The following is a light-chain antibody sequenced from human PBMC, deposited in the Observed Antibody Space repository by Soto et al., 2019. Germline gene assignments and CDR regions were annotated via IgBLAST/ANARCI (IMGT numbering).Light chain of an antibody. Sequence: IQMPKYTSSLSASVGDSVALTCRPSKGISNELGWYQQRPGKAPKVLIYGASNLQSGVPSRFSGSASGTYFTLTISSLQPEDFATYYCLQDYTYPWTFGQGTKVDIK. CDR1: KGISNE. V-gene: IGKV1-6*01. CDR3: LQDYTYPWT. J-gene: IGKJ1*01. CDR2: GAS.